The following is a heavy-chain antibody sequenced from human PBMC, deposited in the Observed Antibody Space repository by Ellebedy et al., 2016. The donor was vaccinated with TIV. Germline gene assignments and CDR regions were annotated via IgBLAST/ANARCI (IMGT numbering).Heavy chain of an antibody. Sequence: SETLSLTCTVSGGSIGSSCWTWIRQPPGKGLEWIGYIYSSGSTNNNPSLKSRVTISVDTSKNQFSLKLSSVTAADTAVYYCARHVNQMTTVRPWGQGTLVTVSS. CDR2: IYSSGST. CDR3: ARHVNQMTTVRP. D-gene: IGHD4-11*01. V-gene: IGHV4-59*01. CDR1: GGSIGSSC. J-gene: IGHJ5*02.